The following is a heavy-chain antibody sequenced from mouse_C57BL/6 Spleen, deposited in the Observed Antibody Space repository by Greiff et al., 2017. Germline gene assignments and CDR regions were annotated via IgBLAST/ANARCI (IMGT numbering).Heavy chain of an antibody. V-gene: IGHV1-22*01. CDR3: AEYDYDVNWYFDV. CDR2: INPNNGGT. J-gene: IGHJ1*03. CDR1: GYTFTDYN. Sequence: VQLQQSGPELVKPGASVKMSCKASGYTFTDYNMHWVKQSHGKSLEWIGYINPNNGGTSYNQKFKGKATLTVNKSSSTAYMELRRLTSEDSAVDDCAEYDYDVNWYFDVWGTGTTVTVSS. D-gene: IGHD2-4*01.